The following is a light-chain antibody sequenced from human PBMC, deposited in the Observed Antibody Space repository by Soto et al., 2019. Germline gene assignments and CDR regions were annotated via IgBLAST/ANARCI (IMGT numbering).Light chain of an antibody. CDR1: SSDVGGYNF. V-gene: IGLV2-14*03. CDR3: TSYTTSDTVV. Sequence: QSALTQPASVSGSPGQSITISCTGTSSDVGGYNFVSWYQQHPGKAPKVMIYDVSNRPSGVSNRFSGSKSDNTASLTISGLQAEDEADYYCTSYTTSDTVVFGGGTKLTVL. CDR2: DVS. J-gene: IGLJ2*01.